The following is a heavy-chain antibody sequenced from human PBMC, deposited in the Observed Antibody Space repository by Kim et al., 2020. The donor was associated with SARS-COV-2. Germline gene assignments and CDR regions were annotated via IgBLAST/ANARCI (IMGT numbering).Heavy chain of an antibody. CDR3: ARDKGGYSYGGLGY. J-gene: IGHJ4*02. D-gene: IGHD5-18*01. CDR1: GFSFRSYG. V-gene: IGHV3-33*01. CDR2: IWHDGSNT. Sequence: GGSLRLSCAVSGFSFRSYGMHWVRQAPGKGLEWVAAIWHDGSNTNYIDSVKGRFTISRDNSKHTLYLQMNNLRAEDTAVYYCARDKGGYSYGGLGYWGQGPLVTVSS.